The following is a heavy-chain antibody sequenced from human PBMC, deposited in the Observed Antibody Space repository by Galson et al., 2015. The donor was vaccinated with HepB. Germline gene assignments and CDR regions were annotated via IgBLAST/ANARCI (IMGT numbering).Heavy chain of an antibody. D-gene: IGHD6-19*01. CDR3: ARRGNQSSGWTWYYFDY. J-gene: IGHJ4*02. Sequence: SETLSLTCAVSGGSISSSSYYWGWIRQPPGKGLEWIGSIYYSGSTYYNPSLKSRVTISVDTPKNHFSLKLSSVTAADTAVYYCARRGNQSSGWTWYYFDYWGQGTLVTVSS. CDR1: GGSISSSSYY. V-gene: IGHV4-39*01. CDR2: IYYSGST.